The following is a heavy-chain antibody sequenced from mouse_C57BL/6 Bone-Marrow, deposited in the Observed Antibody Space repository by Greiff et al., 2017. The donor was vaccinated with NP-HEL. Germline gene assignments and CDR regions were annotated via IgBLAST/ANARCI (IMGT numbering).Heavy chain of an antibody. J-gene: IGHJ3*01. CDR1: GFTFSSYA. Sequence: EVKLMESGGGLVKPGGSLKLSCAASGFTFSSYAMSWVRQTPEKRLEWVATISDGGSYTYYPDNVKGRFTFSRDNAKNNLYLQMSQLKAEDTAMYYCAGDDPPGFAYWGQGTLVTVSA. CDR2: ISDGGSYT. CDR3: AGDDPPGFAY. V-gene: IGHV5-4*01.